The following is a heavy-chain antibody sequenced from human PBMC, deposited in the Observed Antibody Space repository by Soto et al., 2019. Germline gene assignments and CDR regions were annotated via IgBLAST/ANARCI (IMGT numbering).Heavy chain of an antibody. J-gene: IGHJ4*02. CDR1: GYTFTSYG. D-gene: IGHD3-3*01. V-gene: IGHV1-18*04. CDR2: ISTYNGNT. CDR3: ARLLFLEWFDDY. Sequence: ASVKVSCKTSGYTFTSYGISWVRQAPGQGLEWMGWISTYNGNTNYAQKFQGRATMTTDTSTTTAYMELRSLKSDDTAVYYCARLLFLEWFDDYWGQGTLVTVSS.